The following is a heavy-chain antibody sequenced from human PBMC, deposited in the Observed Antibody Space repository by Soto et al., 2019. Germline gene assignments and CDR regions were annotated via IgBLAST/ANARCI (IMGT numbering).Heavy chain of an antibody. CDR1: GGSFSGYY. V-gene: IGHV4-34*01. D-gene: IGHD2-15*01. J-gene: IGHJ5*02. CDR2: INHSGST. Sequence: PSETLSLTCAVYGGSFSGYYWTWIRQPPGKGLEWIGEINHSGSTNYNPSLKSRVTISVDTSKNQFSLKLSSVTAADTAVYYCARGDRLGGTGYPPWFDPWGQGTLVTVSS. CDR3: ARGDRLGGTGYPPWFDP.